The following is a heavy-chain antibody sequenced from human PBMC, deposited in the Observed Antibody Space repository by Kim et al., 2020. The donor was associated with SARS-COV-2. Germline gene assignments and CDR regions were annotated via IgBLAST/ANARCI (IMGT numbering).Heavy chain of an antibody. CDR2: IYSGGST. D-gene: IGHD5-12*01. V-gene: IGHV3-53*01. CDR3: ARGRDWLQGEHFDY. J-gene: IGHJ4*02. Sequence: GGSLRLSCAASGFTVSSNYMSWVRQAPGKGLEWVSVIYSGGSTYYADSVKGRFTISRDNSKNKLYLQMNSLRAEDTAGYYCARGRDWLQGEHFDYWGQGTLVTVSS. CDR1: GFTVSSNY.